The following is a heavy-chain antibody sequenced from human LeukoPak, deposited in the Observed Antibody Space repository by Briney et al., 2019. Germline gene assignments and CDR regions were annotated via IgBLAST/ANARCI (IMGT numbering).Heavy chain of an antibody. CDR3: ARGDYYYDRSPPNFDY. CDR2: INPNSGGT. CDR1: GYTFTSYY. Sequence: ASVKVSCKASGYTFTSYYMHWVRQAPGQGLEWMGWINPNSGGTNYAQKFQGRVTMTRDTSIRTAYMELSRLRSDDTAVYYCARGDYYYDRSPPNFDYWGQGTLVTVSS. D-gene: IGHD3-22*01. J-gene: IGHJ4*02. V-gene: IGHV1-2*02.